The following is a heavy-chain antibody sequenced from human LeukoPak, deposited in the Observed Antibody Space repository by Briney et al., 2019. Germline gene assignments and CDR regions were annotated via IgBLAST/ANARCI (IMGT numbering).Heavy chain of an antibody. J-gene: IGHJ4*02. Sequence: PGGSLRLSCAASGFTFSSYAMHWVRQAPGKGLEWVAVISYDGSNKYYADSVKGRFTISRDNSKNTLYLQMNSLRAEDTAVCYCARDETGSGWYNDDWGQGTLVTVSS. D-gene: IGHD6-19*01. CDR2: ISYDGSNK. V-gene: IGHV3-30-3*01. CDR1: GFTFSSYA. CDR3: ARDETGSGWYNDD.